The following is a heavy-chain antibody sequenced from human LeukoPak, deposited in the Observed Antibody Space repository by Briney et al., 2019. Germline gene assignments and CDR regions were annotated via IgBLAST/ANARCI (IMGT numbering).Heavy chain of an antibody. CDR2: IHSGGTT. Sequence: GGSLRLSCAASGFTVSNNYMSWVRQAQGKGLEWVSVIHSGGTTNYADSVQGRFTISRDNSKTTVYLHMNSLRAEDTAVYYCARDSDSGYGPFASWGQGTLVTVSS. V-gene: IGHV3-53*01. J-gene: IGHJ4*02. CDR1: GFTVSNNY. CDR3: ARDSDSGYGPFAS. D-gene: IGHD5-12*01.